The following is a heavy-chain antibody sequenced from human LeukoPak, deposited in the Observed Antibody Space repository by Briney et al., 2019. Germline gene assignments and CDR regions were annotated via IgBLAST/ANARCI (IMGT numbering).Heavy chain of an antibody. CDR3: ARVAYRYSINDWSRTGLGAYATKYYYYMDV. CDR2: INHNGGT. V-gene: IGHV4-34*01. Sequence: SETLSLTCAVYGGSSSDYSWTWIRQAPGEGLEWIGEINHNGGTNHNPSLVSRVIMSVDTSKNQFSLKVSSVTAADTAVCYCARVAYRYSINDWSRTGLGAYATKYYYYMDVWGKGTTVTVSS. J-gene: IGHJ6*03. CDR1: GGSSSDYS. D-gene: IGHD3-9*01.